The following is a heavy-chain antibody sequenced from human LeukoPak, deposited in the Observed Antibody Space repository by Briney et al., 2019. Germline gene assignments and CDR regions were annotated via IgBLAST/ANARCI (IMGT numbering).Heavy chain of an antibody. Sequence: PGGSLRLSCAASGFTFSSYGMHWVRQAPGKGLEWVGRIKSKTDGGTTDYAAPVKGRFTISRDDSKNTLYLQMNSLKTEDTAVYYCTTASSMIVVFYAFDIWGQGTMVTVSS. V-gene: IGHV3-15*01. J-gene: IGHJ3*02. CDR1: GFTFSSYG. D-gene: IGHD3-22*01. CDR3: TTASSMIVVFYAFDI. CDR2: IKSKTDGGTT.